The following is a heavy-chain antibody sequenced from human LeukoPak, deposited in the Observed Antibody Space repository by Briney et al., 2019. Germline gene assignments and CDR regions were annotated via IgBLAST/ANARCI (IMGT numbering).Heavy chain of an antibody. V-gene: IGHV1-69*13. CDR2: IIPIFGTA. CDR1: GYTFTSYG. CDR3: ARDFRKNYDFWSGYSNWFDP. Sequence: SVKVSCKASGYTFTSYGISWVRQAPGQGLEWMGGIIPIFGTANYAQKFQGRVTITADESTSTAYMELSSLRSEDTAVYYCARDFRKNYDFWSGYSNWFDPWGQGTLVTVSS. D-gene: IGHD3-3*01. J-gene: IGHJ5*02.